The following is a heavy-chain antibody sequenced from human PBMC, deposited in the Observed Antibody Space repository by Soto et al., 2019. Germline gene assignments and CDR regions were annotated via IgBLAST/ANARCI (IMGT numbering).Heavy chain of an antibody. Sequence: LXLXCVASGITFGSXAMSWVPHAPGEGLEWVSTITYTGGDAKYADSVRGRFTISRDNSKKTLYLQMSSLRADYSAVYFCARGSKDSYPGRRIFDFWGRGTLGTVSS. CDR2: ITYTGGDA. CDR1: GITFGSXA. V-gene: IGHV3-23*01. D-gene: IGHD3-10*01. J-gene: IGHJ4*02. CDR3: ARGSKDSYPGRRIFDF.